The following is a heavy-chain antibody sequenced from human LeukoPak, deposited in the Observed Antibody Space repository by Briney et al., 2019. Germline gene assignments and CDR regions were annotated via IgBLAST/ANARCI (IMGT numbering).Heavy chain of an antibody. V-gene: IGHV1-69*05. D-gene: IGHD5-18*01. J-gene: IGHJ4*02. Sequence: GASVKVSCKASGGTFSSYAISWVRQAPGQGLEWMGGIIPIFGTANCAQKFQGRVTITTDESTSTAYMELSSLRSEDTAVYYCARGRYSDTAMDPVFDYWGQGTLVTVSS. CDR3: ARGRYSDTAMDPVFDY. CDR2: IIPIFGTA. CDR1: GGTFSSYA.